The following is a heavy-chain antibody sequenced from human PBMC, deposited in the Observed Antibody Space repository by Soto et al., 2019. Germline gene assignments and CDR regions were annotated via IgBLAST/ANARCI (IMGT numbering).Heavy chain of an antibody. V-gene: IGHV4-4*07. CDR2: IYTSGST. CDR1: GGSISSYY. D-gene: IGHD3-3*01. Sequence: PSETLSLTCTVSGGSISSYYWSWIRQPAGKGLEWIGRIYTSGSTYYNPSLKSRVTISVDTSKNQFSLKLSSVTAADTAVYYCARHSTIFGVVTTYNWFDPWGQGTLVTVSS. J-gene: IGHJ5*02. CDR3: ARHSTIFGVVTTYNWFDP.